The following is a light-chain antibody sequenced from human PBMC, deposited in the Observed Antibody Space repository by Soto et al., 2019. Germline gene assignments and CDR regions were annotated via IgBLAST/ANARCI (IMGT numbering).Light chain of an antibody. CDR3: TSYAGSDNPVL. J-gene: IGLJ2*01. Sequence: QSALTQPPSASGSPGQSVTISCAGTSSDVGGYNYVSWYQQHPGKAPKLIIYEVTTRPPGVPDRFSGSKSGNTASLAVSGLQAEDEADYYCTSYAGSDNPVLFGGGTKLTVL. CDR1: SSDVGGYNY. V-gene: IGLV2-8*01. CDR2: EVT.